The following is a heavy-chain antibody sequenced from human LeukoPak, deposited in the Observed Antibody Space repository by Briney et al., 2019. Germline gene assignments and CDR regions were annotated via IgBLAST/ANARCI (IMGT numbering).Heavy chain of an antibody. V-gene: IGHV1-2*02. CDR2: FNPDTGAT. D-gene: IGHD2-15*01. CDR1: GYTFTSYG. Sequence: GASVKVSCKASGYTFTSYGISWVRQAPGQGLEWMGWFNPDTGATNYAQKFQGRVTMTRDTSISTAYLELNRLRSDDTAVYYCARPLLGYCTGGSCYQFDPWGQGTLVTVSS. J-gene: IGHJ5*02. CDR3: ARPLLGYCTGGSCYQFDP.